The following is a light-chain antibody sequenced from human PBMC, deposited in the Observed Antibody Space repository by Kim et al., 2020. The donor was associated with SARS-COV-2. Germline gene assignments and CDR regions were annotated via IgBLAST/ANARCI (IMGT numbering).Light chain of an antibody. CDR1: SSDIGNYNF. Sequence: GQSSTISCPGTSSDIGNYNFVSWSQQHPGKATKLLIYDVSKRPSGVSDRFSGSKSGNTASLTISGLQAEDEADYYCSSHIGSSTWVFGGGTQLTVL. J-gene: IGLJ3*02. V-gene: IGLV2-14*04. CDR3: SSHIGSSTWV. CDR2: DVS.